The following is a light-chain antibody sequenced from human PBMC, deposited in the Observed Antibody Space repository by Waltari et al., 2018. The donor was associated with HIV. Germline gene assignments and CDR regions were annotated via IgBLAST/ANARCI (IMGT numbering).Light chain of an antibody. Sequence: QSALTQPRSVSGSPGQSVTIPCTGTSRAVGGYNYVSWYQQHPGKAPKLMIYDVSKRPSGVPDRFSGSKSGNTASLTISGLQAEDEADYYCCSYAGSYTFEVVFGGGTKLTVL. V-gene: IGLV2-11*01. CDR3: CSYAGSYTFEVV. CDR1: SRAVGGYNY. J-gene: IGLJ2*01. CDR2: DVS.